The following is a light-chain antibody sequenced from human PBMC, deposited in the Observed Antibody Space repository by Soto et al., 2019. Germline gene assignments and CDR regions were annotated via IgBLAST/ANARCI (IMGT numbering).Light chain of an antibody. CDR2: GAS. Sequence: EIVMTQSPATLSVSPGERATLSCRASQSVSSNLAWYQQKPGQAPRLLLYGASTRATGIPARFSGSGSGTEFTLTISSLQSEDFAVYYCQQSNNWPLTFGGGTKLEIK. J-gene: IGKJ4*01. V-gene: IGKV3-15*01. CDR3: QQSNNWPLT. CDR1: QSVSSN.